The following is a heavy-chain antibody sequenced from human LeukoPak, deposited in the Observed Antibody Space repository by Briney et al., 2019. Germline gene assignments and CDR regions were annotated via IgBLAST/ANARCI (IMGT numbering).Heavy chain of an antibody. Sequence: GGCLRLSCAASGFTFSSSWMHCVPEALGKGLVWVSRITRDGSSTTYADSAKGRFTTSRDNAKNALYLQMDSLRDDDTAVYYCARDPGYESWSPFWGGMDVWGNGTTVIVSS. CDR3: ARDPGYESWSPFWGGMDV. CDR2: ITRDGSST. V-gene: IGHV3-74*01. CDR1: GFTFSSSW. J-gene: IGHJ6*04. D-gene: IGHD3-16*01.